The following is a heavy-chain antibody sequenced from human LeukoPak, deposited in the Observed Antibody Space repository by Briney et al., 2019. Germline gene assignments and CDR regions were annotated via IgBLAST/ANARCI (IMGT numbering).Heavy chain of an antibody. Sequence: SETLSLTCTVSGGSISSYYWSWIRQPPGKGLEWIGYIYYSGSTNYNPSLKSRVTISVDTSKKQFSLKLSSVTAADTAVYYCARGIAAFYYFDYWGQGTLVTVSS. J-gene: IGHJ4*02. CDR3: ARGIAAFYYFDY. CDR2: IYYSGST. CDR1: GGSISSYY. V-gene: IGHV4-59*08. D-gene: IGHD6-25*01.